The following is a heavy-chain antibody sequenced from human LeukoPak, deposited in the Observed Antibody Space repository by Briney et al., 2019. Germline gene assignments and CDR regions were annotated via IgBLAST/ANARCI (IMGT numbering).Heavy chain of an antibody. V-gene: IGHV4-38-2*02. J-gene: IGHJ4*02. CDR3: ARSILRYYYNASGYYPYYFDY. CDR2: IYHSGST. D-gene: IGHD3-22*01. Sequence: SETLSLTCTVSGYSISSGYYWGWIRQPPGKGLEWIGSIYHSGSTYYNPSLKGRVTMSIDTSKNQFSLRLSSVTAADTAVYYCARSILRYYYNASGYYPYYFDYWGQGVLVTVSS. CDR1: GYSISSGYY.